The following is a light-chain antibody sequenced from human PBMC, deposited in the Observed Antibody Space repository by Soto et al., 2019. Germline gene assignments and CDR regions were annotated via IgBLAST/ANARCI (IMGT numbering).Light chain of an antibody. CDR1: QDLVHNDGNSY. CDR2: QVT. V-gene: IGKV2-30*02. Sequence: DVVMTQSPLSLPVTPGQPASISCRSSQDLVHNDGNSYLVWFQQRPGQSPRRLIYQVTKRDSGVPDRFSGSGSGTDFTLKINKVEAEDVGVYYCMQGTHSPHTFGHGTKREIQ. CDR3: MQGTHSPHT. J-gene: IGKJ2*01.